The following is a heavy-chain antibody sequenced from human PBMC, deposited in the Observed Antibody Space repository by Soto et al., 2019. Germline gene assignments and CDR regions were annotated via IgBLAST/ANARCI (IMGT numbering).Heavy chain of an antibody. CDR2: IYYSGIT. V-gene: IGHV4-59*01. CDR3: ARGGWLQLLWEAFDV. CDR1: GGSINTYY. Sequence: QVQLQESGPGLVKPSETLSLTCTVSGGSINTYYWSWIRQSPGKGLEWIGYIYYSGITNYNPSLRSRVSISVDTSKNQFSLRLSSVTAADTAVYYCARGGWLQLLWEAFDVWGQGTMVTVSS. J-gene: IGHJ3*01. D-gene: IGHD5-12*01.